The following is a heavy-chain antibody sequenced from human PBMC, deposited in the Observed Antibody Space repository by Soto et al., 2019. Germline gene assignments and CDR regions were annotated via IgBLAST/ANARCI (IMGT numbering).Heavy chain of an antibody. V-gene: IGHV4-61*05. D-gene: IGHD6-13*01. CDR2: IYYSGNT. CDR3: ARQRSRSSSFDP. J-gene: IGHJ5*02. Sequence: SETLSLTCSVSDDSINSDKYYWGWIRQPPGKGLEWIGYIYYSGNTNYNPSLKSRVTISVDTSKNQFSLKLSSVTAADTAVYYCARQRSRSSSFDPWGQGTLVTVSS. CDR1: DDSINSDKYY.